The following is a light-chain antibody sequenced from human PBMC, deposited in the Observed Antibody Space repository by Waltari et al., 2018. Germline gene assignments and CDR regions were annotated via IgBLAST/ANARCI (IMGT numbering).Light chain of an antibody. CDR2: AAS. Sequence: EIVLTPSPDPLSLSPGEKATLPCRASQWVTSSYLAWYQQKPGQAPRLLIYAASARATGIPDRFSGSGSGTDFTLTISRLEPEDFAVYFCQQYGSSLVTFGGGTEVEIK. CDR3: QQYGSSLVT. CDR1: QWVTSSY. J-gene: IGKJ4*01. V-gene: IGKV3-20*01.